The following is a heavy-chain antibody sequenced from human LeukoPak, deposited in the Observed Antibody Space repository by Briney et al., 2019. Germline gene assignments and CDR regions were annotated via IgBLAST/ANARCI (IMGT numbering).Heavy chain of an antibody. CDR3: ARIASSWYWFDP. Sequence: PSETLSLTCTVSGGSISSYYWSWIRQPPGKGLEWIGYIYYSGSTNYNPSLRSRVTISVDTSKNQFSLKLSSVTAADTAVYYCARIASSWYWFDPWGQGTLVTVSS. J-gene: IGHJ5*02. V-gene: IGHV4-59*08. CDR1: GGSISSYY. CDR2: IYYSGST. D-gene: IGHD6-13*01.